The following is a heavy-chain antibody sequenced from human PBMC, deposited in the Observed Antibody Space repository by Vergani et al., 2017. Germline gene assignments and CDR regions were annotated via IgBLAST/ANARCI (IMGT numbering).Heavy chain of an antibody. V-gene: IGHV1-69*01. D-gene: IGHD2-2*01. CDR1: GGTFSSYT. J-gene: IGHJ4*02. CDR2: IIPIMGTA. CDR3: ARWRPADY. Sequence: QVQLVQSGAEVKKPGSSVKVSCKASGGTFSSYTISWVRQAPGQGLEWMGGIIPIMGTAKCAQKFQGRVTISADESTSTAYMELNSLRSEDTAVYYCARWRPADYWGQGSLVTVSS.